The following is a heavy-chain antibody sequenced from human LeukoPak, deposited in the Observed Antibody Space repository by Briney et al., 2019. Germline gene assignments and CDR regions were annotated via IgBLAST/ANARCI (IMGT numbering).Heavy chain of an antibody. V-gene: IGHV1-46*01. CDR2: INPSGGST. Sequence: ASVKVSCKASGYTFTSYYMHWVRQAPGQGLEWMGIINPSGGSTSYAQKFQGSVTMTRDTSTSTVYMELSSLRSEDTAVYYCAKTQRPDTAMVTLDYWGQGTLVTVSS. J-gene: IGHJ4*02. D-gene: IGHD5-18*01. CDR1: GYTFTSYY. CDR3: AKTQRPDTAMVTLDY.